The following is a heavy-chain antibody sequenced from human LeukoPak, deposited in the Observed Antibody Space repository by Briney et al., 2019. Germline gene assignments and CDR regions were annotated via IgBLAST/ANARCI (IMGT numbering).Heavy chain of an antibody. V-gene: IGHV3-48*02. CDR1: GFTFSSYS. CDR3: ARDNYGSGSYSYYFDY. CDR2: ISSSSSTI. J-gene: IGHJ4*02. D-gene: IGHD3-10*01. Sequence: PGGSLRLSCAASGFTFSSYSMNWVRQAPGKGLEWVSYISSSSSTIYYADSVKGRFTISRDNAKNSLYLQMNSLRDEDTAVYYCARDNYGSGSYSYYFDYWGQETLVTVSS.